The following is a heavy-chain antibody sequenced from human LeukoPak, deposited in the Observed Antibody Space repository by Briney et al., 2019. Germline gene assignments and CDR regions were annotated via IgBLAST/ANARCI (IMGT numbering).Heavy chain of an antibody. CDR1: GFTFSSYS. V-gene: IGHV3-21*01. Sequence: GGSLRLSCAASGFTFSSYSMNWVRQAPGKGLGWVSSISSSSSYMYYADSVKGRFTISRDNAKNSLYLQMNSLRAEDTAVYYCARGRVVVAVSDYWGQGTLVTVSS. CDR3: ARGRVVVAVSDY. J-gene: IGHJ4*02. D-gene: IGHD6-19*01. CDR2: ISSSSSYM.